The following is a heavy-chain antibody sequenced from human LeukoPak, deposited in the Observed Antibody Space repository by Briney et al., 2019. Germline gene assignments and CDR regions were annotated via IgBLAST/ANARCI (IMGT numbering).Heavy chain of an antibody. Sequence: SGGSLRLSCAASGFTFSSYAMHWVRQAPGKGLEYVSAISSNGGSTYYANSVKGGFTISRDNSKNTLYLQMGSLRAEDMAVYYCARVGEGATLGYYYYYMDVWGKGTTVTVSS. CDR3: ARVGEGATLGYYYYYMDV. V-gene: IGHV3-64*01. CDR2: ISSNGGST. J-gene: IGHJ6*03. D-gene: IGHD1-26*01. CDR1: GFTFSSYA.